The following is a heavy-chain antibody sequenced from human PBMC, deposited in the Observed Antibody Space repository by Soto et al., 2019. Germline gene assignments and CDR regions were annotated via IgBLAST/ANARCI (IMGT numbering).Heavy chain of an antibody. Sequence: PSETLSLTCTVSGGSISSGDYYWSWIRQPPGKGLEWIGYIYYSGSTYYNPSLKSRVTISVDTSKNQFSLKLSSVTAADTAVYYCARSSDYGDYGYWGQGTLVTVSS. V-gene: IGHV4-30-4*01. J-gene: IGHJ4*02. D-gene: IGHD4-17*01. CDR3: ARSSDYGDYGY. CDR2: IYYSGST. CDR1: GGSISSGDYY.